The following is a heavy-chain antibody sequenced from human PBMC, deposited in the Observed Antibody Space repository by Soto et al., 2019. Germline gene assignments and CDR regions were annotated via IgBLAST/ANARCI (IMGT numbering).Heavy chain of an antibody. CDR1: GYTFTGYY. D-gene: IGHD4-17*01. CDR3: ARDTDYGGNSHQLYYYYYGTDV. CDR2: INPNSGGT. J-gene: IGHJ6*02. V-gene: IGHV1-2*02. Sequence: GASVKVSCKASGYTFTGYYMHWVRQAPGQGLEWMGWINPNSGGTNYAQKFQGRVTMTRDTSISTAYMELSRLRSDDTAVYYCARDTDYGGNSHQLYYYYYGTDVWGQGTTVTVSS.